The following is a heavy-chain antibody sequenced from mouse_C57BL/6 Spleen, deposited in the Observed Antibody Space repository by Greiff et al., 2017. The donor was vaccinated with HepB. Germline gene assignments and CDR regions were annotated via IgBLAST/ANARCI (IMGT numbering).Heavy chain of an antibody. V-gene: IGHV1-62-2*01. CDR1: GYTFTEYT. J-gene: IGHJ4*01. CDR2: FYPGSGSI. CDR3: ARHEDEGLIYDGYYGYAMDY. Sequence: VQLQQSGAELVKPGASVKLSCKASGYTFTEYTIHWVKQRSGQGLEWIGWFYPGSGSIKYNEKFKDKATLTADKSSSTVYMELSRLTSEDSAVYFCARHEDEGLIYDGYYGYAMDYWGQGTSVTVSS. D-gene: IGHD2-3*01.